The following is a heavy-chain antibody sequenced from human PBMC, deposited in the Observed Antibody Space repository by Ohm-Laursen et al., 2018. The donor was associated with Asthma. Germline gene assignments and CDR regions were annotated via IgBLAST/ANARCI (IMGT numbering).Heavy chain of an antibody. CDR3: ARGQGSGDISGSDPFDL. J-gene: IGHJ3*01. D-gene: IGHD3-10*01. V-gene: IGHV3-53*01. Sequence: SLRLSCAASGFSVSRHFMNWIRQGPEKGLEWVSDIYPGGATFYADSVKGRFTISRDDSKNTLSFQMSSLRGDDTAVYYCARGQGSGDISGSDPFDLWGQGTTVIVSS. CDR2: IYPGGAT. CDR1: GFSVSRHF.